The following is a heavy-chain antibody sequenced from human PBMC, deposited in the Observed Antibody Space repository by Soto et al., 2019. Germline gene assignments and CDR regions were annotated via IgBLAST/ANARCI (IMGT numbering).Heavy chain of an antibody. V-gene: IGHV3-49*03. CDR1: GFTFGDYA. CDR3: TREDTAGPIDY. Sequence: GGSLRLSCTASGFTFGDYAMSWFRQAPGKGLEWVGFIRSKAYGGTTEYAASVKGRFTISRDDSKSIAYLQMNSLKTEDTAVYYCTREDTAGPIDYWGQGTLVTVSS. CDR2: IRSKAYGGTT. J-gene: IGHJ4*02. D-gene: IGHD5-18*01.